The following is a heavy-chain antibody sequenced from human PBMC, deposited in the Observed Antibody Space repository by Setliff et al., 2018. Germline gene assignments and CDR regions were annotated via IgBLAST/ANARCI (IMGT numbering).Heavy chain of an antibody. CDR1: GFTFSIYS. Sequence: PGGSLRLSCAASGFTFSIYSMSWVRQAPGKGLEWVELISATGGATYYADSVKGRFTIFRDNSKNSLYLQINDLRAEDTAVYYCAKDLASWSTDRWGLGTLVTVSS. D-gene: IGHD3-3*01. J-gene: IGHJ4*02. CDR3: AKDLASWSTDR. V-gene: IGHV3-23*01. CDR2: ISATGGAT.